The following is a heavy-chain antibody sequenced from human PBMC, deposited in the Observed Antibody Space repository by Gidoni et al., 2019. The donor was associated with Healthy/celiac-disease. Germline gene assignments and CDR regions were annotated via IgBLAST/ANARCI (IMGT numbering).Heavy chain of an antibody. CDR2: ISGSGGST. J-gene: IGHJ5*02. CDR1: GFTFSSYA. V-gene: IGHV3-23*01. CDR3: AKGVWYQLPPYWFDP. Sequence: EVQLLESGGGLLQPGGSLSLSCAASGFTFSSYAMSWVRQAPGKGLEWVSAISGSGGSTYYADSVKGRFTISRDNSKNTLYLQMNSLRAEDTAVYYCAKGVWYQLPPYWFDPWGQGTLVTVSS. D-gene: IGHD2-2*01.